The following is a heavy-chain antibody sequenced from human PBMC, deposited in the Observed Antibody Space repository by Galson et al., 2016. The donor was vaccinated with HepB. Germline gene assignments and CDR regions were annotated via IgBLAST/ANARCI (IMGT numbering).Heavy chain of an antibody. CDR3: AREPGHCTGNSCYSWGMDV. Sequence: CAISGDSVSSDTAAWNWIRQSPSSGLEWLGRTYYRSKWYNDYAVSVKSRITINPDTSTNQFSLQLSSVTPEDTAVYYCAREPGHCTGNSCYSWGMDVWGHGTTVTVSS. D-gene: IGHD2-15*01. V-gene: IGHV6-1*01. J-gene: IGHJ6*02. CDR2: TYYRSKWYN. CDR1: GDSVSSDTAA.